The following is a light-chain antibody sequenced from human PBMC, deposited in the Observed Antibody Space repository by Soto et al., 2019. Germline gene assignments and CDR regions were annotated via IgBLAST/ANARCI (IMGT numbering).Light chain of an antibody. Sequence: QSALTQPAYVSGYPGQSIAISCTGTRSDVGGYNYVSWYQQHPGKAPKLMIYDVSNRPSGVSNRFSGSKSGNTASLTISGLQAEDEADYYCSSYTSSSTYVFGSGTKSPS. CDR1: RSDVGGYNY. V-gene: IGLV2-14*03. CDR3: SSYTSSSTYV. CDR2: DVS. J-gene: IGLJ1*01.